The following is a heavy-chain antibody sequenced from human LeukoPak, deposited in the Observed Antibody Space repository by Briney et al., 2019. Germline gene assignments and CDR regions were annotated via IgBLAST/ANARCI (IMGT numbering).Heavy chain of an antibody. CDR1: GFTFSSYE. CDR2: ISSSGSTI. J-gene: IGHJ3*02. CDR3: ARDTVVIARHDSFDI. D-gene: IGHD4-23*01. V-gene: IGHV3-48*03. Sequence: GGSLRLSCAASGFTFSSYEINWVRQAPGKGLEWVSYISSSGSTIYYADSVKGRFTISRDNAKNSLYLQMNSLRTEDTAVYYCARDTVVIARHDSFDIWGQGTMATVSS.